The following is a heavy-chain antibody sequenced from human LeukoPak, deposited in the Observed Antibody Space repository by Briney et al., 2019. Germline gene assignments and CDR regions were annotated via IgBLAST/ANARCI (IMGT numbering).Heavy chain of an antibody. Sequence: GGSLRLSCAASGFTFSTHAMSWVRQAPGKGLEWVSAISGSGGSTYYADSVKGRFTISRDNSNNTLYPQVNSLRAEDTGVYYCAKAPISSWGNDFWGQGTLVTVSS. CDR3: AKAPISSWGNDF. D-gene: IGHD6-6*01. J-gene: IGHJ4*02. CDR1: GFTFSTHA. CDR2: ISGSGGST. V-gene: IGHV3-23*01.